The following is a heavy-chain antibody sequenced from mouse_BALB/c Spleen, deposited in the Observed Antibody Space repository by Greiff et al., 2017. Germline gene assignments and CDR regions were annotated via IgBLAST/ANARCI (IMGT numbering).Heavy chain of an antibody. V-gene: IGHV2-6-7*01. Sequence: QVQLKESGPGLVAPSQSLSITCTVSGFSFTGYGVNWVRQPPGKGLEWLGMIWGDGSTDYNSALKSRLCISKDNSKSQVFLKMNSLQTDDTARYYCARGYGSSAWFAYWGQGTLVTVSA. J-gene: IGHJ3*01. CDR1: GFSFTGYG. CDR2: IWGDGST. D-gene: IGHD1-1*01. CDR3: ARGYGSSAWFAY.